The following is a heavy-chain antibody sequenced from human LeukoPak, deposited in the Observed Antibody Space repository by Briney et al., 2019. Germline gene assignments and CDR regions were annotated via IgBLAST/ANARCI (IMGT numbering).Heavy chain of an antibody. CDR2: ISLSGLT. J-gene: IGHJ4*02. D-gene: IGHD2-8*01. V-gene: IGHV4-4*02. Sequence: SGTLSLTGGVSGGSITSTNWWSWVRQPPGQGLEWIGEISLSGLTNYNPSLKSRVTMALDKSKNHLSLNLTSVTAADTAVYYCSRENGAFSPFGYWGQGTLVTVPS. CDR1: GGSITSTNW. CDR3: SRENGAFSPFGY.